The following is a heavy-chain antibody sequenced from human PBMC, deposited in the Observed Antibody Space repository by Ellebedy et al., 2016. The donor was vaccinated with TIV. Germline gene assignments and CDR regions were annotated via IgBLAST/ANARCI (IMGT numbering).Heavy chain of an antibody. Sequence: SETLSLXCAVNGGSLSTYYWSWIRQPPGKGLEWIGEVNHSGATNYNPSLKSRGTISVDTSENQFSLKLRSVTAADTAVYYCVRGSGYYYVNDWGQGTLVTVSS. CDR2: VNHSGAT. CDR3: VRGSGYYYVND. V-gene: IGHV4-34*01. D-gene: IGHD3-22*01. J-gene: IGHJ4*02. CDR1: GGSLSTYY.